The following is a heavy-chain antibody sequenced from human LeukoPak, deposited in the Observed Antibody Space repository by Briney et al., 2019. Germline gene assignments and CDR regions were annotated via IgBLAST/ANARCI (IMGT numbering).Heavy chain of an antibody. CDR1: GFTFSFYD. J-gene: IGHJ4*02. CDR3: AKGGYNYNYLFDY. D-gene: IGHD5-18*01. V-gene: IGHV3-23*01. CDR2: ISGSGSST. Sequence: GGSLRLSCAASGFTFSFYDMSWVRQAPGKGLEWVSAISGSGSSTYYADSVKGHFTISRDNSKNTLFLQMNSLRVEDTAIYYCAKGGYNYNYLFDYWGQGALVTVSS.